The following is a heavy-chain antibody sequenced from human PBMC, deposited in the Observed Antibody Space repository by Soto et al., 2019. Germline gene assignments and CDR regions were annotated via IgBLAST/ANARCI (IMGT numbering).Heavy chain of an antibody. CDR2: ISYDGSNK. V-gene: IGHV3-30-3*01. CDR1: GFTFSSYA. CDR3: ARDPSKRGGSYYFYFDS. Sequence: GGSLRLSCAASGFTFSSYAMHWVRQAPGKGLEWVAVISYDGSNKYYADSVKGRFTISRDNSKNTLYLQMNSLRAEDTAVYYCARDPSKRGGSYYFYFDSWGQGTLVTVSS. J-gene: IGHJ4*02. D-gene: IGHD1-26*01.